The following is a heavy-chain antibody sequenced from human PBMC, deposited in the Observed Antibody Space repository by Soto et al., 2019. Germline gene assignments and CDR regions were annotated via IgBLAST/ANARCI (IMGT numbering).Heavy chain of an antibody. D-gene: IGHD3-22*01. V-gene: IGHV3-66*01. CDR1: GFTVISNY. CDR3: ARNGDSSDYRGWFDP. CDR2: IYSGGTT. Sequence: EVQLVESGGGLVQPGGSLGLSCAASGFTVISNYMSWVRQVPGKGLEWVSVIYSGGTTYYADSVKGRFTISRDNSKNTLYLQMNSLRAEDTAVYYCARNGDSSDYRGWFDPWGQGTLVTVSS. J-gene: IGHJ5*02.